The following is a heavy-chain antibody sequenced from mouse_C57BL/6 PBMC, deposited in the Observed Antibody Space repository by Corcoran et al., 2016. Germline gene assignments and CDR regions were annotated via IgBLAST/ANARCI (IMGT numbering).Heavy chain of an antibody. Sequence: EVQLQQSGPELVKPGASVKIPCKASGYTFTDSNMDWVKQSHGKSLEWIGDINPNNGGTIYNQKFKGKATLTVDKSSSTSYMELRSLTSEDTAVYYCARGGNLLWLRRPFAYWGQGTLVTVSA. CDR3: ARGGNLLWLRRPFAY. J-gene: IGHJ3*01. CDR2: INPNNGGT. CDR1: GYTFTDSN. D-gene: IGHD2-2*01. V-gene: IGHV1-18*01.